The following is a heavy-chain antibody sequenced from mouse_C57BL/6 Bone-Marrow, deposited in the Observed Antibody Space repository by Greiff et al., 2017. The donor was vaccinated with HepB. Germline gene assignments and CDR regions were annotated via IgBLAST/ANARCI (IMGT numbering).Heavy chain of an antibody. CDR2: INPGDGDT. CDR3: ARHPSTVVATDWYFDV. CDR1: GYSFSSYY. D-gene: IGHD1-1*01. J-gene: IGHJ1*03. Sequence: VQLQQSGPELVKPGASVKISCKASGYSFSSYYMNWVKQSPEKSLEWIGEINPGDGDTNYNGKLKGKATLTADKSSSTSYMQLSSLTSEDSAVYFGARHPSTVVATDWYFDVWGTGTTVTVSS. V-gene: IGHV1-80*01.